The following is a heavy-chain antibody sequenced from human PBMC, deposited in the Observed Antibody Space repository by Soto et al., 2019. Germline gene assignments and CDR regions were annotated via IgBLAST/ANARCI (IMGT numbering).Heavy chain of an antibody. D-gene: IGHD2-2*01. Sequence: PSETLSLTCTVSGGSISSYYWSWIRQPPGKGLEWIGYIYYSGSTNYNPSLKSRVTISVDTSKNQFSLKLSSVTAADTAVYYCARDRGIVVVPAAIGPGYYYYGMDVWGQGTTVTVSS. CDR1: GGSISSYY. V-gene: IGHV4-59*01. CDR2: IYYSGST. J-gene: IGHJ6*02. CDR3: ARDRGIVVVPAAIGPGYYYYGMDV.